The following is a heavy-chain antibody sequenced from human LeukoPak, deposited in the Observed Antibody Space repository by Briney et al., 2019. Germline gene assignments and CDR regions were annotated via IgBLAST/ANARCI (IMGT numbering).Heavy chain of an antibody. Sequence: SETLSLTCTVSGGSISSYYWSWIRQPPGKGLEWIGYIYYSGSTYYNPSLKSRVTISVDTSKNQFSLKLSSVTAADTAVYYCAGQYQLLFKESNWFDPWGQGTLVTVSS. V-gene: IGHV4-59*08. CDR1: GGSISSYY. J-gene: IGHJ5*02. D-gene: IGHD2-2*01. CDR3: AGQYQLLFKESNWFDP. CDR2: IYYSGST.